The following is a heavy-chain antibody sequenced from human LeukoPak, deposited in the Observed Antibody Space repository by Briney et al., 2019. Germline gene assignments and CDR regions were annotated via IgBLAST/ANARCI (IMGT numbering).Heavy chain of an antibody. J-gene: IGHJ5*02. CDR3: AKDNDYVWGSYRPDWFDP. CDR1: GFTFSSYG. Sequence: GGSLRLSCAASGFTFSSYGMHWVRQAPGKGLEWVAFIRYDGSNKYYADSVKGRFTISRDNSKNTLYLQMNGLRAEDTAVYYCAKDNDYVWGSYRPDWFDPWGQGTLVTVSS. CDR2: IRYDGSNK. D-gene: IGHD3-16*02. V-gene: IGHV3-30*02.